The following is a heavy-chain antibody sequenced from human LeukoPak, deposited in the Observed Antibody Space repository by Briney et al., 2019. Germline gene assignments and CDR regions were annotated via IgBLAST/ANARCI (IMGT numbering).Heavy chain of an antibody. CDR3: AREWQYAPDY. D-gene: IGHD2-2*01. Sequence: PGGSLRLSCAASGXNFNIYHMNWVRQAPGKGLEWLCSVSSRSDTIYYAGSVRGRFTLSRDNAANSLYLQMRSLTDEDTAVYYCAREWQYAPDYWGQGTLVTVSS. V-gene: IGHV3-48*02. J-gene: IGHJ4*02. CDR1: GXNFNIYH. CDR2: VSSRSDTI.